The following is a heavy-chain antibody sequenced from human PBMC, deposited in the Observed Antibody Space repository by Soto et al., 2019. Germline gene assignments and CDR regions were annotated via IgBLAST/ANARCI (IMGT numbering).Heavy chain of an antibody. CDR2: INPNSGGT. J-gene: IGHJ4*02. CDR1: GYTFTGYY. Sequence: GASVKVSCKASGYTFTGYYMHWVRQAPGQGLEWMGWINPNSGGTNYAQKFQGWVTMTRDTSISTAYMELSRLRSDDTAVYYCARARDTAMAPFDYWGQGTLVTVSS. V-gene: IGHV1-2*04. D-gene: IGHD5-18*01. CDR3: ARARDTAMAPFDY.